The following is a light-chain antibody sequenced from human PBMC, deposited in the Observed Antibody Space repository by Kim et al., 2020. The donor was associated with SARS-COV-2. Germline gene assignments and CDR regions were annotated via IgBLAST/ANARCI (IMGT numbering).Light chain of an antibody. CDR3: QQYGSAPDT. Sequence: DIVMTQSPGTLSVSPGERATLSCRASRSVSGNYLAWFQQKPGQAPRLLIYGATSRATGIPDKFSGSGSGTDFTLTISRLEPDDIAVYYCQQYGSAPDTFGPGTKLEIK. V-gene: IGKV3-20*01. CDR1: RSVSGNY. CDR2: GAT. J-gene: IGKJ2*01.